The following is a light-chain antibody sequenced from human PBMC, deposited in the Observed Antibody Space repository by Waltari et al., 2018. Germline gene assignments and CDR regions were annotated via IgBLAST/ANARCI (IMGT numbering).Light chain of an antibody. Sequence: QSVLTLPPSVSVAPGHRVPISCTQTSSNIGAGLACTWYQQLPGTAPKLLIFVNSNRPSGVPDRFSGSKSGTSASLVITGLQAEDEADYYCQSYDSSLSGKVFGGGTKLTVL. J-gene: IGLJ2*01. V-gene: IGLV1-40*01. CDR2: VNS. CDR3: QSYDSSLSGKV. CDR1: SSNIGAGLA.